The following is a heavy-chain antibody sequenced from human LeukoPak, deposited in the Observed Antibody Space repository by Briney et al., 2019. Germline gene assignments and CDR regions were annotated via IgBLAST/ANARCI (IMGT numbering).Heavy chain of an antibody. D-gene: IGHD3-3*01. CDR1: GGSISSSSYY. Sequence: PSETLSLTCTVSGGSISSSSYYWGWIRQPPGKGLEWIGSIYYSGSTYYNPSLKSRVTISVDTSKNQFSLKLSSVTAADTAVYYCARRGYDFWSGYYDYWGQGTLVTASS. CDR2: IYYSGST. J-gene: IGHJ4*02. CDR3: ARRGYDFWSGYYDY. V-gene: IGHV4-39*01.